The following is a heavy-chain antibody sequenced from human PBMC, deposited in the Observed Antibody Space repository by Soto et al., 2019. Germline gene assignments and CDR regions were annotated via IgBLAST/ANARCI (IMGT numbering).Heavy chain of an antibody. CDR3: ARDRVGGIMYFDY. V-gene: IGHV1-69*13. CDR2: IIPIFGTA. J-gene: IGHJ4*02. CDR1: GGTFSRYP. Sequence: VASVEVPCEASGGTFSRYPISWVRQAPGQGLEWMGGIIPIFGTANYAQKFQGRVTITADESTSTAYMELSSLRSEDTAVYYCARDRVGGIMYFDYWGQGTRVTSPQ. D-gene: IGHD3-16*01.